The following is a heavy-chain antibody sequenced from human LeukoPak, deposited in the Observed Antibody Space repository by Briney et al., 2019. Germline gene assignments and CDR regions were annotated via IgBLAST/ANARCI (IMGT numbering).Heavy chain of an antibody. J-gene: IGHJ3*02. Sequence: PSETLSLTCAVYGGSFGTYYWSWIRQPPGKGREWIGEINHSGTTNYNPSLKSRVTISVDTSKNQFSLKLSSVTAADTAVYYCASVLRFIWGQGTMVTVSS. CDR3: ASVLRFI. D-gene: IGHD3-3*01. CDR1: GGSFGTYY. V-gene: IGHV4-34*01. CDR2: INHSGTT.